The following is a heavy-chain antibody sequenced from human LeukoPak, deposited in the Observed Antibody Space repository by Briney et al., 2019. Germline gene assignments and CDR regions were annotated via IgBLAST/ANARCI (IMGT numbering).Heavy chain of an antibody. J-gene: IGHJ4*02. V-gene: IGHV3-7*01. CDR2: IKQDGREK. D-gene: IGHD3-22*01. CDR1: GXTFSSYW. CDR3: ARDDSDSSGYYYPD. Sequence: SXXASGXTFSSYWMSWVRQAPGKGLEWVANIKQDGREKYYVDSVKGRFTISRDNAKNSLYLQMNSLRAEDTAVYYCARDDSDSSGYYYPDWGQGTLVTVSS.